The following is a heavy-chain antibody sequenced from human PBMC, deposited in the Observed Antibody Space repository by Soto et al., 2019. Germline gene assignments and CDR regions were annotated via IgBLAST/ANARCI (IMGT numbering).Heavy chain of an antibody. CDR2: IIPIFGTA. Sequence: QVQLVQSGAEVKKPGSSVKVSCKASGGTFSSYAISWVRQAPGQGLEWMGGIIPIFGTANYAQKFQGRVTMTADESTSTAYMELSRLRSEDTAVYYCARWSSGWNYYYYYGMDVWGQGTTVTVSS. J-gene: IGHJ6*02. CDR3: ARWSSGWNYYYYYGMDV. D-gene: IGHD6-19*01. V-gene: IGHV1-69*01. CDR1: GGTFSSYA.